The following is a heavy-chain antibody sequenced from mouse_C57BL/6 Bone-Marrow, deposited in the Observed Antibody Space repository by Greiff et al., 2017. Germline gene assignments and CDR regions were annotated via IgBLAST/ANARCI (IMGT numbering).Heavy chain of an antibody. D-gene: IGHD2-3*01. V-gene: IGHV1-69*01. Sequence: QVQLQQPGAELVMPGASVKLSCKASGYTFTSYWMHWVKQRPGQGLEWIGEIDPSDSYTNYNQKFKGKSTLTVDKSSSTAYMHLSSLTSEDSAVYYCAREGWPSYYCDYWGQGTTLTVSA. CDR1: GYTFTSYW. CDR3: AREGWPSYYCDY. CDR2: IDPSDSYT. J-gene: IGHJ2*01.